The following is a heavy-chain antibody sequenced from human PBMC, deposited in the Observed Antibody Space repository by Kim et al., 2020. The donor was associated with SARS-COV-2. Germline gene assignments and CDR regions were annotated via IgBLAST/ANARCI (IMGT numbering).Heavy chain of an antibody. Sequence: ASVKVSCKASGYTFTGYYMHWVRQAPGQGLEWMGWINPNSGGTNYAQKFQGWVTMTRDTSISTAYMEVSRLRSDDTAVYYCAREILSSYGMDVWGQGTTVTVSS. V-gene: IGHV1-2*04. D-gene: IGHD2-15*01. CDR3: AREILSSYGMDV. J-gene: IGHJ6*02. CDR1: GYTFTGYY. CDR2: INPNSGGT.